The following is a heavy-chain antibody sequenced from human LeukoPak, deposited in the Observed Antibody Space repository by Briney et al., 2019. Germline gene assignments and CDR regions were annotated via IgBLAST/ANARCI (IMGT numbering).Heavy chain of an antibody. J-gene: IGHJ4*02. CDR1: GFTFDDYA. D-gene: IGHD5-24*01. Sequence: GGSLRLSCAASGFTFDDYAMHWVRQAPGKGLEWVSGISWNSGSIGYADSVKGRFTISRDNAENSLYLQMNSLRAEDTALYYCAKGYRKGRWLPLDYWGQGTLVTVSS. V-gene: IGHV3-9*01. CDR2: ISWNSGSI. CDR3: AKGYRKGRWLPLDY.